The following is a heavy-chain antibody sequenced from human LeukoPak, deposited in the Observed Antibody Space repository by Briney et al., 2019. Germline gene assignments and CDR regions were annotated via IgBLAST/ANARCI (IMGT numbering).Heavy chain of an antibody. V-gene: IGHV3-23*01. CDR1: GFTFNSYA. D-gene: IGHD2-8*01. CDR3: ATTPYCTNGICYGRYFFDF. Sequence: QPGGSLRLSCAASGFTFNSYAMNWVRQAPGKGLEWVSTIGGSTYYEDSVQGRFTVSRDNSKNTLYLQMNGLRAEDTAVYYCATTPYCTNGICYGRYFFDFWGQGTLVTVSS. J-gene: IGHJ4*02. CDR2: IGGST.